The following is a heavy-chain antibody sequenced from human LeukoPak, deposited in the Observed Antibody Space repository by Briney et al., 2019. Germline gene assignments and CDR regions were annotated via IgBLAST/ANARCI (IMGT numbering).Heavy chain of an antibody. D-gene: IGHD5-18*01. Sequence: GGSLRLSCAASGFTFSDYYMSWIRQAPGKGLEWVSYISSSGSTIYYADSVKGRFTISRDNSKNILFLQMNSLRAEDTAVYYCAKGDTGVIRRYYFDFWAREPWSPSPQ. CDR2: ISSSGSTI. V-gene: IGHV3-11*01. J-gene: IGHJ4*02. CDR1: GFTFSDYY. CDR3: AKGDTGVIRRYYFDF.